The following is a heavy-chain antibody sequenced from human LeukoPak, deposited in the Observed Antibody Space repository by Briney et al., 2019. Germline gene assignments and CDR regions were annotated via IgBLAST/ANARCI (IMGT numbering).Heavy chain of an antibody. Sequence: PSETLSLTCTVSGGSIGIDDYYWTWIRQPPGKGLEWIGYIYYSGSTYYNPSLKSRVTISVDTSKNQFSLKLSSVTAADTAVYSSASNTDWGQGTLVTVSS. D-gene: IGHD5-18*01. V-gene: IGHV4-30-4*08. CDR2: IYYSGST. CDR3: ASNTD. CDR1: GGSIGIDDYY. J-gene: IGHJ4*02.